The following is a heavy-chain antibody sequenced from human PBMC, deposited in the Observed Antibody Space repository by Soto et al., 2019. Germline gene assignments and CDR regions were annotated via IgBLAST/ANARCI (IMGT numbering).Heavy chain of an antibody. CDR1: GFTFSSYS. Sequence: GVLRLSCAASGFTFSSYSMNWVRQAPGKGLEWVSSISSSSSYIYYADSVKGRFTISRDNAKNSLYLQMNSLRAEDTAVYYCARRMAGYYYGMDVWGQGTTVTVSS. J-gene: IGHJ6*02. CDR2: ISSSSSYI. CDR3: ARRMAGYYYGMDV. V-gene: IGHV3-21*01.